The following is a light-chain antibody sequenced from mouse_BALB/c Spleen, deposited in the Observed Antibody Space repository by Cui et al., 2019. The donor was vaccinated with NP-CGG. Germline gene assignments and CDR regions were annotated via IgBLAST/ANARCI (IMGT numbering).Light chain of an antibody. Sequence: QAVVTQESALTTSPGETVTLTCRSSTGPVTTSNYANWVQEKPDDLFTGLIGGTNNRAPGVPARFSGSLIGDKAALTITGAQTEDEAIYFCALWYSNHWVFGGGTKLTVL. J-gene: IGLJ1*01. CDR1: TGPVTTSNY. V-gene: IGLV1*01. CDR2: GTN. CDR3: ALWYSNHWV.